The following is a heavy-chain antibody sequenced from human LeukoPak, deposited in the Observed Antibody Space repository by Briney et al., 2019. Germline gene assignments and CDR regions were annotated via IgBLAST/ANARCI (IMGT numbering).Heavy chain of an antibody. Sequence: GGSLRLSCAASGFTFSSYEMNWARQAPGKGLEWVSYISSSGSTIYYADSVKGRFTISRDNAKNSLYLQMNSLRAEDTAVYYCARETYGSGSYSYFAYWGQGTLVTVSS. CDR3: ARETYGSGSYSYFAY. V-gene: IGHV3-48*03. CDR2: ISSSGSTI. D-gene: IGHD3-10*01. CDR1: GFTFSSYE. J-gene: IGHJ4*02.